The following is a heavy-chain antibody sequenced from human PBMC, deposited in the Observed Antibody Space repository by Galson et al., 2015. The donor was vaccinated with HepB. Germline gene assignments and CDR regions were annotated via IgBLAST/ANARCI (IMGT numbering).Heavy chain of an antibody. J-gene: IGHJ4*02. V-gene: IGHV3-21*01. CDR1: GFTFNSYS. D-gene: IGHD2-2*01. Sequence: SLRLSCAASGFTFNSYSMKWVRQAPGKGLEWVSSISSSSNYIYYADSVKGRFTISRDNAKNSLYLQMNSLRAEDTAVYYCARVVPYCSSTICYCDYWGQGTLVTVSS. CDR3: ARVVPYCSSTICYCDY. CDR2: ISSSSNYI.